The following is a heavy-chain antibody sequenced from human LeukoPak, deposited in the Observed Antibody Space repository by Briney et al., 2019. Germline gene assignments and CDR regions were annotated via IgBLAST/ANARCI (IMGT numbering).Heavy chain of an antibody. CDR3: AKARIGYSYGSDAFDI. J-gene: IGHJ3*02. CDR1: GFTLDDYA. CDR2: ISWNSGSI. Sequence: PGGSLRLSCAASGFTLDDYAMNWVRQAPGKGLEWVSGISWNSGSIGYADSVKGRFTISRDNAKNSLYLQMNSLRPEDTALYYCAKARIGYSYGSDAFDIWGQGTMVTVSS. V-gene: IGHV3-9*01. D-gene: IGHD5-18*01.